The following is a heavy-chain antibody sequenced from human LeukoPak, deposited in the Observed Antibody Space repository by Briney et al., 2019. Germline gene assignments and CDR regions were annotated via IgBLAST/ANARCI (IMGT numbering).Heavy chain of an antibody. V-gene: IGHV3-7*01. CDR3: ARERNGGYVPNFDS. J-gene: IGHJ4*02. CDR1: GFTFSNNW. D-gene: IGHD5-12*01. CDR2: IKQDGSEK. Sequence: GGSLRLSCATSGFTFSNNWMTWVGQAPGKGLEWVANIKQDGSEKYYVDSVKGRFTISRDNAKTSLYLQVNSLRAEDTAAYYCARERNGGYVPNFDSWGQGTLVIVSS.